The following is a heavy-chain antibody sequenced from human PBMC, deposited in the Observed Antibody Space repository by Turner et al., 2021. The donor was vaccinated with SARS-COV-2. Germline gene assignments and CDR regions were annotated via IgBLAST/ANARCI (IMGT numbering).Heavy chain of an antibody. D-gene: IGHD3-16*01. J-gene: IGHJ4*02. Sequence: QVQLVQSGAEVKKPGATVKVSCKTSGYTFIDYYVHWVRQSPGQGLEWMGWLNPNSGGTDYAQKFQGRVTMTRDTSISTAYMELSRLRSDDTAVYYCATDSYGTLWGQGTLVTVSS. CDR3: ATDSYGTL. CDR2: LNPNSGGT. CDR1: GYTFIDYY. V-gene: IGHV1-2*02.